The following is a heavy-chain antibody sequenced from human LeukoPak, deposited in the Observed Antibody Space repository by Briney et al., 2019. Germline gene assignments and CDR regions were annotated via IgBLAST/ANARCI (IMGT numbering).Heavy chain of an antibody. V-gene: IGHV3-53*01. CDR3: ARAVAYYYVSGNYYPGAFDV. CDR1: GFSVSRNF. J-gene: IGHJ3*01. D-gene: IGHD3-10*01. Sequence: PGGSLGLSFTASGFSVSRNFLSWVRQAPGKGLEWVSVLYSGANTYYADSVKGRFNISRDDSKNPLFLQMNSLRADDTAVYYCARAVAYYYVSGNYYPGAFDVWGQGTMVTVSS. CDR2: LYSGANT.